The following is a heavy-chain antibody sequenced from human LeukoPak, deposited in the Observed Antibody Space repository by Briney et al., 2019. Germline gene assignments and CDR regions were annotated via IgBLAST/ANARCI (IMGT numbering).Heavy chain of an antibody. CDR1: GFTFSSYW. D-gene: IGHD7-27*01. CDR2: INSDGTGT. CDR3: ASVTVLGKRNAFDN. J-gene: IGHJ1*01. V-gene: IGHV3-74*01. Sequence: GGSLRLSCAASGFTFSSYWMHWVRQAPGKGLVWVSRINSDGTGTNYADSVKGRFTISRDNAKNTLYLQMNSLRAEDTAVYYCASVTVLGKRNAFDNWGQGTLVTVSS.